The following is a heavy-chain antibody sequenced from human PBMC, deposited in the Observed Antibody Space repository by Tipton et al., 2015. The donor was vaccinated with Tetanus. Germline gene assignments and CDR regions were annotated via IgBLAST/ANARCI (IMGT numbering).Heavy chain of an antibody. CDR1: GGSISSYY. V-gene: IGHV4-59*01. Sequence: TLSLTCTVSGGSISSYYWSWIRQPPGKGLEWIGDIYYSGSTNYNPSLKSRVTISVDTSKNQFSLRLSSVTVADTAVYSCARGRGPTAGGGIGMAVGGQGAAVAGSS. CDR3: ARGRGPTAGGGIGMAV. CDR2: IYYSGST. D-gene: IGHD2-21*02. J-gene: IGHJ6*02.